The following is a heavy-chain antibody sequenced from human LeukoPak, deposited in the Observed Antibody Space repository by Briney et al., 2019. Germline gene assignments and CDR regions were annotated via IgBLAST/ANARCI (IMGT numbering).Heavy chain of an antibody. V-gene: IGHV3-9*01. D-gene: IGHD1-26*01. J-gene: IGHJ4*02. CDR1: GFTFDDYA. CDR3: ARGGEWELLPDY. Sequence: GGSLRLSCAASGFTFDDYAMHWVRQAPGKGLEWVSGISWNSGSIGYADSVKGRFTISRDNSKNTLYLQMNSLRAEDTAVYYCARGGEWELLPDYWGQGTLVTVSS. CDR2: ISWNSGSI.